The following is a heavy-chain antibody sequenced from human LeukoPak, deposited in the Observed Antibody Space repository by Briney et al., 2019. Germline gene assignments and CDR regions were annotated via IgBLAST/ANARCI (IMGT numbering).Heavy chain of an antibody. V-gene: IGHV3-23*01. CDR2: ISGSGGST. J-gene: IGHJ4*02. CDR1: GFRFSSYA. CDR3: VKGGQNYDFWSFDY. D-gene: IGHD3-3*01. Sequence: GGSLRLSCGASGFRFSSYAMSWVRQAPGKGLEWVSSISGSGGSTYYTDSVKGRFAISRDNSKSTLYLQMNSLGTDDTAPYYCVKGGQNYDFWSFDYWGQGTLVTASS.